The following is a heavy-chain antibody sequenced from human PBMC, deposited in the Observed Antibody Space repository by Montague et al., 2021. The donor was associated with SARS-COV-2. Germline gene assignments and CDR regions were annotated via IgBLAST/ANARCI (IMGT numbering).Heavy chain of an antibody. CDR2: IYDSGSN. V-gene: IGHV4-39*02. CDR1: GGSISSNYYY. Sequence: SETLSLTCTVSGGSISSNYYYWVRHRQPQGKGLVWNGSIYDSGSNYYTPYLQSRVTISVDTSQYHFSLKLNSVTAADTAVYYCARRGRKLLPVATTIGGFDIWGQGTMVTVSS. J-gene: IGHJ3*02. D-gene: IGHD5-12*01. CDR3: ARRGRKLLPVATTIGGFDI.